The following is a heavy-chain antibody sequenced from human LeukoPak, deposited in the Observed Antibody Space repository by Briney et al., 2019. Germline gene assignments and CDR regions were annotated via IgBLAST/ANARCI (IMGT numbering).Heavy chain of an antibody. CDR1: GGSISSSSYY. CDR3: ARAFPSDDFWSGYYFSPFGWFDP. Sequence: SETLSLTCTVSGGSISSSSYYWGWIRQPPGKGLEWIGSIYYSGSTYYNPSLKSRVTISVDTSKNQFSLKLSSVTAADTAVYYCARAFPSDDFWSGYYFSPFGWFDPWGQGTLVTVSS. J-gene: IGHJ5*02. D-gene: IGHD3-3*01. CDR2: IYYSGST. V-gene: IGHV4-39*01.